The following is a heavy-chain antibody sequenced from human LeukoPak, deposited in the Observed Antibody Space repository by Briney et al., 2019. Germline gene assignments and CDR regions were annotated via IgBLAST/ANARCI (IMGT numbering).Heavy chain of an antibody. D-gene: IGHD2-21*01. Sequence: ASVKVSCKASGYTFTSYGTNWVRQAPGQGLEWMGWINAYNGYTNYAQKLQGRVTMTTDTSTSTAYMELRSLRSDDTAVYFCARDLGISQFDFWGQGTLVTVSS. CDR1: GYTFTSYG. V-gene: IGHV1-18*01. CDR2: INAYNGYT. CDR3: ARDLGISQFDF. J-gene: IGHJ4*02.